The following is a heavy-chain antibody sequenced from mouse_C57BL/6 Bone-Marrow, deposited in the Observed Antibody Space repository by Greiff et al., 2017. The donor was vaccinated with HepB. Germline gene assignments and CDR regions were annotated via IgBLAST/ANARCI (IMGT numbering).Heavy chain of an antibody. CDR1: GYTFTSYW. Sequence: QVQLQQPGAELVKPGASVKLSCKASGYTFTSYWMQWVKQRPGQGLEWIGEIDPSDSYTNYNQKFKGKATLTVDTSSSTAYMQLSSLTAEDSAVYCCARPTTVPYWGQGTLVTVSA. CDR2: IDPSDSYT. V-gene: IGHV1-50*01. D-gene: IGHD1-1*01. CDR3: ARPTTVPY. J-gene: IGHJ3*01.